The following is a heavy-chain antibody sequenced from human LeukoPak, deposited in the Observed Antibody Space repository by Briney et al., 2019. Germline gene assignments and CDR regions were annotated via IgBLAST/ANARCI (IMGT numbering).Heavy chain of an antibody. V-gene: IGHV3-21*01. J-gene: IGHJ3*02. CDR3: ARDRYCSGGSCYAAFDI. CDR2: ISSSSSYI. D-gene: IGHD2-15*01. Sequence: GGSLRLSCAASGFTFSSYSMNWVRQAPGKGLEWVSSISSSSSYIYYADSVKGRFTISRDNAKNSLYLQMNSLRAEDTAVYYCARDRYCSGGSCYAAFDIWGQGTMVTVSS. CDR1: GFTFSSYS.